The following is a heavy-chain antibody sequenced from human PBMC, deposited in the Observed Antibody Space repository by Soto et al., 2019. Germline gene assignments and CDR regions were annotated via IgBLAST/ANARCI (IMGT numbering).Heavy chain of an antibody. CDR3: ARGPVVVVVEPDY. CDR2: INPNSGGT. Sequence: GASVKVSCKASGYTFTGYYMHWVRQAPGQGLEWMGWINPNSGGTNYAQKFQGRVTMTRDTSISTAYMELSRLRSDDTAVYYCARGPVVVVVEPDYWGQGTLVTVSS. V-gene: IGHV1-2*02. D-gene: IGHD2-15*01. J-gene: IGHJ4*02. CDR1: GYTFTGYY.